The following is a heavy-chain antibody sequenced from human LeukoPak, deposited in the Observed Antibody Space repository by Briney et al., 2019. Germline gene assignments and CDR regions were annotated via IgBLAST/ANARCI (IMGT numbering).Heavy chain of an antibody. CDR3: ARMRGAAAGTFDY. V-gene: IGHV3-30-3*01. J-gene: IGHJ4*02. CDR1: GFTFSSYA. D-gene: IGHD6-13*01. CDR2: ISYDGSNK. Sequence: GGSLRLSRAASGFTFSSYAMHWVRQAPGKGLEWVAVISYDGSNKYYADSVKGRFTISRDNSKNTLYLQMNSLRAEDTAVYYCARMRGAAAGTFDYWGQRTLVTVSS.